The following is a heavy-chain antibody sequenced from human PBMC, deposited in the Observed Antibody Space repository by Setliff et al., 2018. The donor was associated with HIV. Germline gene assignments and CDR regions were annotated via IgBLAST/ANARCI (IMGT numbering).Heavy chain of an antibody. CDR2: ISTYNGNT. V-gene: IGHV1-18*01. CDR3: ARGKVLRGNILYY. D-gene: IGHD2-8*01. Sequence: ASVKVSCKASAYPFTSYGITWVRQAPGQGLQWMGWISTYNGNTNYAQKFQGRVTMTRNTSISTAYMDLSSLRSEDTAVYYCARGKVLRGNILYYWGQGTQVTVSS. J-gene: IGHJ4*02. CDR1: AYPFTSYG.